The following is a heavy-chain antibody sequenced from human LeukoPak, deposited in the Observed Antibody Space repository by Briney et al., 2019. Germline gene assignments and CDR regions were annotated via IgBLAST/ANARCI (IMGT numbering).Heavy chain of an antibody. V-gene: IGHV3-7*01. CDR1: GFTFSDYW. D-gene: IGHD6-13*01. Sequence: GGSLRLSCAASGFTFSDYWMTWVRQAPGKGLEWVANIKTDGSDKSYVDSVKGRFTISRDNAKNSLYLQMSSLRAEDTAAYYCARDGTAAGLYFDLWGQGTLVIVSS. CDR3: ARDGTAAGLYFDL. CDR2: IKTDGSDK. J-gene: IGHJ4*01.